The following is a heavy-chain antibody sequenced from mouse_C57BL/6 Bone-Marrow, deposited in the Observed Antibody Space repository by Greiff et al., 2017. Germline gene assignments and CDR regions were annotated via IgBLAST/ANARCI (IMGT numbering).Heavy chain of an antibody. Sequence: QVQLQQPGAELVKPGASVKLSCKASGYTFTSYWMHWVKQRPGRGLEWIGRIDPNSGGTKYNEKFKSKATLTVDKPSSTAYMQLSSLTSEDSAVYYCASDSTTVVGKLYAMDYWGQGTSVTVSS. D-gene: IGHD1-1*01. CDR2: IDPNSGGT. V-gene: IGHV1-72*01. CDR3: ASDSTTVVGKLYAMDY. J-gene: IGHJ4*01. CDR1: GYTFTSYW.